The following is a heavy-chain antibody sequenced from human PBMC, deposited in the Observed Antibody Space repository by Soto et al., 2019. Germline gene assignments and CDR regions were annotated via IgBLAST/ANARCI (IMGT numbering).Heavy chain of an antibody. CDR1: GYSFTDYH. CDR2: INPKSGGT. J-gene: IGHJ6*02. Sequence: ASVKVSCKASGYSFTDYHIHRVQQAPGQGLEWLGRINPKSGGTSTAQKFQGWVTMTTDTSISTASMELTRLTSDDTAIYYCARGDSTDCSNGVCSFFYNHDMDVWGQGTTVTVSS. CDR3: ARGDSTDCSNGVCSFFYNHDMDV. D-gene: IGHD2-8*01. V-gene: IGHV1-2*04.